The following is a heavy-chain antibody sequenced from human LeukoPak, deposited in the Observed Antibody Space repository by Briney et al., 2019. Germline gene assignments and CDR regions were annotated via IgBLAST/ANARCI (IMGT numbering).Heavy chain of an antibody. V-gene: IGHV3-7*03. CDR3: AKATGTLGN. J-gene: IGHJ4*02. Sequence: GGSLRLSCAASGFTFTTYWMSWVRQAPGKGLEWVASIKQDGSEKYYVASVKGRLTISRENAKNSLYLQMNSLTAEDTAIYYCAKATGTLGNWGQGTLVIVSS. D-gene: IGHD1-1*01. CDR1: GFTFTTYW. CDR2: IKQDGSEK.